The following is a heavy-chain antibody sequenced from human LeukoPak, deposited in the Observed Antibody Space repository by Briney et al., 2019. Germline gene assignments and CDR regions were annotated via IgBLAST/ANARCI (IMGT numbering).Heavy chain of an antibody. D-gene: IGHD1-26*01. J-gene: IGHJ5*02. Sequence: PGGSLRLSCTVSGFTVSSNSMSWVRQAPGKGLEWVSFIYSDNTHYSDSVKGRFTISRDNSKNTLYLQMNSLRAEDTAVYYCARGGIVGATTSSWFDPWGQGTLVTVSS. CDR2: IYSDNT. CDR1: GFTVSSNS. V-gene: IGHV3-53*01. CDR3: ARGGIVGATTSSWFDP.